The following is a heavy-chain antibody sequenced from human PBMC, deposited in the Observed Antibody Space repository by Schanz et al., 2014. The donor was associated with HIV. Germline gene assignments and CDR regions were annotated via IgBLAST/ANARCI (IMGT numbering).Heavy chain of an antibody. Sequence: QAQLVQSGDEVKKPGASVKVSCKASGYAFSDSYIQWVRQVPGQGLEWMGWINPNSGGTKYAQRFQGRVTMTRDTSISTAYMELSSLRYDDTAVYYCAREPSFSGLDVWGQGTTVIVSS. CDR2: INPNSGGT. J-gene: IGHJ6*02. V-gene: IGHV1-2*02. D-gene: IGHD6-6*01. CDR1: GYAFSDSY. CDR3: AREPSFSGLDV.